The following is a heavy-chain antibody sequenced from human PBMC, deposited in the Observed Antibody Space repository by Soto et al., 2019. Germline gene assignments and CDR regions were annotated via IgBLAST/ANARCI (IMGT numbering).Heavy chain of an antibody. CDR1: GFTFSTYW. CDR2: ISENGGIT. J-gene: IGHJ1*01. V-gene: IGHV3-74*01. Sequence: GGSLRLSCAASGFTFSTYWMQWVRQVPGEGLVWVSSISENGGITTYADSGKGRFTISRDNAKNTLYLQMNGLRVEDTAIYYCEREYYASGTYWGQGTLVTVSS. D-gene: IGHD3-10*01. CDR3: EREYYASGTY.